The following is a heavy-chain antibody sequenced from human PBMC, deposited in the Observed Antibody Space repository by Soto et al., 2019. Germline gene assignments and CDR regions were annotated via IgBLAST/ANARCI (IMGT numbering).Heavy chain of an antibody. Sequence: ASVKVSCKASGYTFTSYAMHWVRQAPGQRLEWMGWINAGNGNTKYSQKFQGRVTITSDTSASTAYMELSSLRSEDTAVYYCASSRFLGWLVYYFDYWGQGTLVTVSS. CDR3: ASSRFLGWLVYYFDY. CDR2: INAGNGNT. CDR1: GYTFTSYA. D-gene: IGHD3-3*01. J-gene: IGHJ4*02. V-gene: IGHV1-3*01.